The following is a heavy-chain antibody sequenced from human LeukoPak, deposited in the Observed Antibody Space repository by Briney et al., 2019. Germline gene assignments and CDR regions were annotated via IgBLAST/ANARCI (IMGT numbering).Heavy chain of an antibody. J-gene: IGHJ4*01. Sequence: GASVKVSCKASGFTFTSSAVQWARQARGQRLEWIGWIVVGSGNTNYAQKFQERVTITRDMSTSTAYMELSSLRSEDTAVYYCAAAFGRWSAGTLYYWGQGTLVTGSS. CDR2: IVVGSGNT. V-gene: IGHV1-58*01. CDR1: GFTFTSSA. D-gene: IGHD4-23*01. CDR3: AAAFGRWSAGTLYY.